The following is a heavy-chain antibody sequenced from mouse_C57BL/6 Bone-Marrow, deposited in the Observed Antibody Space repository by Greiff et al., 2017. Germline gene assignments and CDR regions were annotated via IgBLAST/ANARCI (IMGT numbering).Heavy chain of an antibody. J-gene: IGHJ4*01. CDR3: ARWGIRGYAMDY. Sequence: QVQLQQPGAELVKPGASVKLSCKASGYTFTSYWMQWVKQRPGQGLEWIGEIDPSDSSTNYNQKFKGKATLTVDTSSSTADLRLSRLTSEDSAVYYCARWGIRGYAMDYWGQGTSVTVSS. D-gene: IGHD5-2*01. V-gene: IGHV1-50*01. CDR2: IDPSDSST. CDR1: GYTFTSYW.